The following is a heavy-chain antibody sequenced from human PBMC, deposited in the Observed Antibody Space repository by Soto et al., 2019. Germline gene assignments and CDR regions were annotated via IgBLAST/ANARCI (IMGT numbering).Heavy chain of an antibody. CDR1: GFRFSNYA. Sequence: EVQLVESGGGLVQPGGSLRLSCAASGFRFSNYAMDWVRQAPGKGLEWVSYISGSSSNIRYADSVKGRFTISRDNAKSSVYLQMNRLRADDTAVYYCARDPSRGSDWARYFDLWGRGTLVTVSS. D-gene: IGHD1-26*01. CDR2: ISGSSSNI. J-gene: IGHJ2*01. V-gene: IGHV3-48*01. CDR3: ARDPSRGSDWARYFDL.